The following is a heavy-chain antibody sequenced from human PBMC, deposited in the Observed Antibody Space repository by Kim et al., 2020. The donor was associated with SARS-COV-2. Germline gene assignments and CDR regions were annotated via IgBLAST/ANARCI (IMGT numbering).Heavy chain of an antibody. D-gene: IGHD3-10*01. J-gene: IGHJ4*02. CDR1: GFTFSNAW. CDR2: IKSKTDGGTT. V-gene: IGHV3-15*01. Sequence: GGSLRLSCAASGFTFSNAWMSWVRQAPGKGLEWVGRIKSKTDGGTTDYAAPVKGRFTISRDDSKNTLYLQMNSLKTEDTAVYYCTTDGAARGFMVRDPGASDYWGQGTLVTVSS. CDR3: TTDGAARGFMVRDPGASDY.